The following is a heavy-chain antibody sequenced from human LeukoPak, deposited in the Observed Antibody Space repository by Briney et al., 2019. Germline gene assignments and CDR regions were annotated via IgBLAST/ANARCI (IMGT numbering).Heavy chain of an antibody. CDR3: ARKTYYYDSSGYYYEYFQH. V-gene: IGHV1-2*02. CDR1: GYTFTGYY. CDR2: INPNSGGT. J-gene: IGHJ1*01. D-gene: IGHD3-22*01. Sequence: GASVKVSCKASGYTFTGYYMHWVRQAPGQGLEWMGWINPNSGGTNYAQKFQGRVTMTRDTSISTAYMELSRLRSDDTAVYYCARKTYYYDSSGYYYEYFQHWGQGTLVTVSS.